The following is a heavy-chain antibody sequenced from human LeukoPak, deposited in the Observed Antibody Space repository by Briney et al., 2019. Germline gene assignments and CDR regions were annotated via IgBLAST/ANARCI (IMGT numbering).Heavy chain of an antibody. D-gene: IGHD3-10*01. Sequence: PGGSLRPSCAASGFTVSSNYMSWVRQAPGKGLEWVSVIYGGGSTYYADSVKGRFTISRDNSKNTLYLQMNSLRAEDTAVYYCARGGPGVIISPFDYWGRGTLVTVSS. CDR1: GFTVSSNY. CDR3: ARGGPGVIISPFDY. V-gene: IGHV3-66*01. J-gene: IGHJ4*02. CDR2: IYGGGST.